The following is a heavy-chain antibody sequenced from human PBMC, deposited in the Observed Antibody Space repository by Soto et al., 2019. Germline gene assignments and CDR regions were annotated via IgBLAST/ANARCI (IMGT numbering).Heavy chain of an antibody. CDR2: INPSGGST. CDR1: GYTFTSYY. J-gene: IGHJ6*02. CDR3: ARDRTMIEAYYYYGMDV. V-gene: IGHV1-46*01. Sequence: ASVKVSCKASGYTFTSYYMHWVRQAPGQGLEWMGIINPSGGSTSYAQKFQGRVTMTRDTSTSTVYMELSSLRSEDTAVYYCARDRTMIEAYYYYGMDVWGQGTTVTV. D-gene: IGHD3-22*01.